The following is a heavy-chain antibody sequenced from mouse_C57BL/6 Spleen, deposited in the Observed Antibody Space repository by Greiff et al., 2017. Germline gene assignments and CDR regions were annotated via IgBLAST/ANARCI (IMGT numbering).Heavy chain of an antibody. CDR2: ISSGGSYT. J-gene: IGHJ2*01. CDR3: ARHRIATVVARGDYEC. CDR1: GFTFSSYG. Sequence: EVQLVQSGGDLVKPGGSLKLSCAASGFTFSSYGMSWVRQTPGKRLEWVVSISSGGSYTYYPDSVKGRFTISRDNATNTPYLQMSSLKTGDTALYYCARHRIATVVARGDYECWGQGTTLTFAS. D-gene: IGHD1-1*01. V-gene: IGHV5-6*01.